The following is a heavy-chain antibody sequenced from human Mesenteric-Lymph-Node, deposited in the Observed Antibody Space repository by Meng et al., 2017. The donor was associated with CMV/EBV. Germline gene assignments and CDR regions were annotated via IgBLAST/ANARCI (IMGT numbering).Heavy chain of an antibody. J-gene: IGHJ4*02. CDR1: GGSISSSRYY. CDR3: ARRNGFSSAVHY. V-gene: IGHV4-39*01. Sequence: TVSGGSISSSRYYWVWIRQPPGKGLEWIGNIHYSGTINYSPSLTSRVTISLDTSKNQFSLNLNSVTAADTAVYYCARRNGFSSAVHYWGQGTLVTVSS. D-gene: IGHD6-13*01. CDR2: IHYSGTI.